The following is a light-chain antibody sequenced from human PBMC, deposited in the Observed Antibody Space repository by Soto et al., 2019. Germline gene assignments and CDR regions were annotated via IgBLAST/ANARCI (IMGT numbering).Light chain of an antibody. V-gene: IGLV1-44*01. CDR1: SSNIGSNT. Sequence: QAVVTQPPSASGTPGQRVTISCSGSSSNIGSNTVNWYQQLPGTAPKLLIYSNNQRPSGVPDRFSGSKSGTSASLAISGLQSEDEAEYYCAAWDDSLKGVVFGGGTKVTVL. J-gene: IGLJ2*01. CDR3: AAWDDSLKGVV. CDR2: SNN.